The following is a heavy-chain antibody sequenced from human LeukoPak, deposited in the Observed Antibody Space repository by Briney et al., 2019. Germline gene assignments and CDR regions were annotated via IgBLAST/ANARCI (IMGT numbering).Heavy chain of an antibody. J-gene: IGHJ4*02. D-gene: IGHD3-10*01. V-gene: IGHV1-46*01. CDR3: ARDGRYYGSGSYPDY. CDR2: INPTGGGNK. Sequence: GASVKVSCKAFGYSFTSYYMHWVRQAPGRGPEWMGIINPTGGGNKRYAQKFQGRVTMTSDTSTSTVYMELSSLRSEDTAVYYCARDGRYYGSGSYPDYWGQGTLVTVSS. CDR1: GYSFTSYY.